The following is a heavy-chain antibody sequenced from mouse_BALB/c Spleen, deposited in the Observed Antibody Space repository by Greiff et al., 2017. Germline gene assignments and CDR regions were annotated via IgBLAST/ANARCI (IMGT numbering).Heavy chain of an antibody. CDR1: GFSLTSYG. V-gene: IGHV2-6-7*01. D-gene: IGHD2-4*01. J-gene: IGHJ3*01. CDR3: ARRDDYDAFAY. CDR2: IWGDGST. Sequence: VQLQQSGPGLVAPSQSLSITCTVSGFSLTSYGVSWVRQPPGKGLEWLGMIWGDGSTDYNSALKSRLSISKDNSKSQVFLKMNSLQTDDTARYYCARRDDYDAFAYWGQGTLVTVSA.